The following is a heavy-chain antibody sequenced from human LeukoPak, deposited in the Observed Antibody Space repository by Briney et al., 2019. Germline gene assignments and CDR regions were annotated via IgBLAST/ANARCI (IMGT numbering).Heavy chain of an antibody. Sequence: PGGSLRLSCAVSGFIFSNYGMHWVRQAPGKGLQWVAVISYDGSNKFYADSVKGRFTISRDNSKNMLYLQMNSLRVEDTAVYYCTKELRGYSFGEHWGQGTLVTVSS. D-gene: IGHD3-3*01. CDR1: GFIFSNYG. J-gene: IGHJ1*01. CDR3: TKELRGYSFGEH. CDR2: ISYDGSNK. V-gene: IGHV3-30*18.